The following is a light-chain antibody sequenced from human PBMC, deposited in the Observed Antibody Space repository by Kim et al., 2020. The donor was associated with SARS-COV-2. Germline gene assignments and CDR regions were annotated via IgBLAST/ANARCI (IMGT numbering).Light chain of an antibody. CDR1: SSNTGSNT. J-gene: IGLJ1*01. Sequence: GTRSPISCSGSSSNTGSNTVNWYQQLPGAAPKLIISNANQRTSGVPDRFAGSKSGTSASLAISGIQAEDEADDYCAAWDDSMNGPVFATGTKVTVL. CDR3: AAWDDSMNGPV. V-gene: IGLV1-44*01. CDR2: NAN.